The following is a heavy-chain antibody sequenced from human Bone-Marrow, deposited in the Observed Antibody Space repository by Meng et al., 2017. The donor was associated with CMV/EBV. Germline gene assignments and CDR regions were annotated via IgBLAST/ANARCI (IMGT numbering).Heavy chain of an antibody. CDR1: GFTFSSYW. CDR3: ARELWGSSFAYFDY. Sequence: GGSLRLSCAASGFTFSSYWMSWVRQAPGKGLEWVANIKQDGSEKYYVDSVKGRFTISRDNSKNTLYLQMNSLRAEDTAVYYCARELWGSSFAYFDYWGQGKLVTVSS. V-gene: IGHV3-7*01. D-gene: IGHD6-13*01. J-gene: IGHJ4*02. CDR2: IKQDGSEK.